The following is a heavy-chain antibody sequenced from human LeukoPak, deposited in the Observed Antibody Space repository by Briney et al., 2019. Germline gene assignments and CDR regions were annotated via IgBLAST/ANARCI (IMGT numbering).Heavy chain of an antibody. CDR1: GFTFSSYA. J-gene: IGHJ4*02. Sequence: GGSLRLSCAVSGFTFSSYAMSWVRQAPGKGLEWVSGISGSGYTFYAASVKGRFTISRDNSMNTLYLQMDSLRAEDTAVCYCAKDRLTATPYYFDYWGQGTLVTVSS. CDR3: AKDRLTATPYYFDY. CDR2: ISGSGYT. V-gene: IGHV3-23*01. D-gene: IGHD1-20*01.